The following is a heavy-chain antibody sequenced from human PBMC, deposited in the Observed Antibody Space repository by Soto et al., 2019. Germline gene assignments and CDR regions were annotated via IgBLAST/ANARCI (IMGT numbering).Heavy chain of an antibody. CDR3: ARAYGSGSYYEYYFDY. CDR2: IYYSGST. CDR1: GGSISRYY. V-gene: IGHV4-59*01. Sequence: SETLSLTCTVSGGSISRYYWNWIRQPPGKGLEWIGYIYYSGSTNYNPSLKSRVTISVDTSKNQFSLKLSSVTAADTAMYYCARAYGSGSYYEYYFDYWG. D-gene: IGHD3-10*01. J-gene: IGHJ4*01.